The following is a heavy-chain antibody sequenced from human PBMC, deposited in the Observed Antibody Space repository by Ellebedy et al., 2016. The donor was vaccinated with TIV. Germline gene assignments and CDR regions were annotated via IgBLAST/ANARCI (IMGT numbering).Heavy chain of an antibody. CDR3: ARGPPTVEAYYYYVMDV. CDR2: ISSSSSYI. D-gene: IGHD5-24*01. V-gene: IGHV3-21*01. J-gene: IGHJ6*02. CDR1: GFTFSSYS. Sequence: PGGSLRLSCAASGFTFSSYSMNWVRQAPGKGLEWVSSISSSSSYIYYADSVKGRFTISRDNAKNSLYLQMNSLRAEDTAVYYCARGPPTVEAYYYYVMDVWGQGTTVTVSS.